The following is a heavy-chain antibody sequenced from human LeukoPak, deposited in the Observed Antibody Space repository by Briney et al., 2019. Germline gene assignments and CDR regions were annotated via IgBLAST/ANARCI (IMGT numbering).Heavy chain of an antibody. J-gene: IGHJ4*02. V-gene: IGHV1-18*01. CDR2: ISGYNGNT. D-gene: IGHD3-10*01. Sequence: ASVKVSCKASGYIFTNFGISWVRQARGQGLEWMGWISGYNGNTKYVQKFQGRVTMTRDTSISTAYMELSRLRSDDTAVYYCARASMVRGVIITEVLDRSPGSIYWGQGTLVTVSS. CDR3: ARASMVRGVIITEVLDRSPGSIY. CDR1: GYIFTNFG.